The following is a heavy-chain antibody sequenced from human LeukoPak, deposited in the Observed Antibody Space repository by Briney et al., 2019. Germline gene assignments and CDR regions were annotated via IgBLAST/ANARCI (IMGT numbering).Heavy chain of an antibody. J-gene: IGHJ4*02. Sequence: PSETLSLTCAVSGYSICSGYYWGWIRQPPGKGLDWIGSIYHGGSTHYNPSLKSRVTISVDTSKNQFSLKLSSVTAADTAVYYCARHLYYYDSSGYAFDYWGQGTLVTVSS. D-gene: IGHD3-22*01. CDR2: IYHGGST. CDR3: ARHLYYYDSSGYAFDY. V-gene: IGHV4-38-2*01. CDR1: GYSICSGYY.